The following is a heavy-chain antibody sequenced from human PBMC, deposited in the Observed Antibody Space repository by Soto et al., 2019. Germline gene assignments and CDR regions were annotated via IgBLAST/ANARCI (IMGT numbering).Heavy chain of an antibody. CDR1: GGTFSSYA. D-gene: IGHD1-1*01. CDR2: IIPIFGTA. V-gene: IGHV1-69*12. J-gene: IGHJ4*02. Sequence: QVQLVQSGAEVKKPGSSVKVSCKASGGTFSSYAISWVRQAPGQGLEWMGGIIPIFGTANYAQKFQGRVTNTADESTSTAYMELSSLRSEVTAVYYCARAVTVEMATTNFDDWGQGTLVTVSS. CDR3: ARAVTVEMATTNFDD.